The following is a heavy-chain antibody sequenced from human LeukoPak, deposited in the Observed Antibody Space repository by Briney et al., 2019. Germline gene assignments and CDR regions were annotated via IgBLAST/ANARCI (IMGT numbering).Heavy chain of an antibody. CDR3: AKDGGYDEYYFDY. CDR1: GFTFDDYA. V-gene: IGHV3-9*01. J-gene: IGHJ4*02. D-gene: IGHD5-12*01. CDR2: ISWNSGSI. Sequence: PGRSLRLSCAASGFTFDDYAMHWVRQAPGKGLEWVSGISWNSGSIGDADSVKGRFTISRDNAKNSLYLQMNSLRAEDTALYYCAKDGGYDEYYFDYWGQGTLVTVSS.